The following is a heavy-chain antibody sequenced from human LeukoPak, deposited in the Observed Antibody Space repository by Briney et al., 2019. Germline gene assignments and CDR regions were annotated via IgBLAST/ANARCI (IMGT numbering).Heavy chain of an antibody. D-gene: IGHD6-13*01. J-gene: IGHJ4*02. CDR1: GGSFSGYY. CDR2: INHSGST. CDR3: ARGSSWHDY. Sequence: PSETLSLTCAVYGGSFSGYYWSWIRQPPGKGLEWIGEINHSGSTNYNPSLKSRVTISVDTSKNQFSLKLSSVTVADTAVYYCARGSSWHDYWGQGTLVTVSS. V-gene: IGHV4-34*01.